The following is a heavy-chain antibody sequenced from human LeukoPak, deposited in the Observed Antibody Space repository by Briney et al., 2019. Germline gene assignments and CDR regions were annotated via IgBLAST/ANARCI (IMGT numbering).Heavy chain of an antibody. CDR2: ISGSGGST. V-gene: IGHV3-23*01. D-gene: IGHD3-22*01. J-gene: IGHJ5*02. CDR1: GFTFSSYA. CDR3: AKDDSGYYPIT. Sequence: GSLRLSCSASGFTFSSYAMHWVRQAPGKGLEWVSAISGSGGSTYYADSVKGRFTISRDNSKNTLYLQMNSLRAEDTAVYYCAKDDSGYYPITWGQGTLVTVSS.